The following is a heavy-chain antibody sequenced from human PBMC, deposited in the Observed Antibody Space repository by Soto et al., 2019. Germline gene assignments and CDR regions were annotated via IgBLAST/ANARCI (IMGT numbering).Heavy chain of an antibody. D-gene: IGHD1-26*01. CDR1: GFTFSSYG. J-gene: IGHJ4*02. Sequence: QVQLVESGGGVVQPGRSLRLSCAASGFTFSSYGMHWVRQAPGKGLEWVAVIWYDGSNKYYADSVKGRFTISRDNSKNTLYLQMNSLRAEDTAVYYCARESRGSYLLAYWGQGTLVTVSS. V-gene: IGHV3-33*01. CDR3: ARESRGSYLLAY. CDR2: IWYDGSNK.